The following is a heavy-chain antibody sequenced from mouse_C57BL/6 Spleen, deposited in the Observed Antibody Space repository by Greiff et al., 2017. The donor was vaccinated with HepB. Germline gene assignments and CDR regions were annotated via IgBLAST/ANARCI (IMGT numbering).Heavy chain of an antibody. CDR2: IDPSDSET. CDR1: GYTFTSYW. V-gene: IGHV1-52*01. J-gene: IGHJ3*01. Sequence: QVQLQQPGAELVRPGSSVKLSCKASGYTFTSYWMHWVKQRPIQGLEWIGNIDPSDSETHYNQKFKDKATLTVDKSSSTAYMQLSSLTSEDSAVYYCARWWEGDYEVAWFAYWGQGTLVTVSA. CDR3: ARWWEGDYEVAWFAY. D-gene: IGHD2-4*01.